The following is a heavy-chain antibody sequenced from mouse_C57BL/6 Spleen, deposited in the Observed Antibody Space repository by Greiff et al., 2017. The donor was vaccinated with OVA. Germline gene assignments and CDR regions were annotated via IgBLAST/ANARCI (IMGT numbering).Heavy chain of an antibody. Sequence: QVQLQQSGAELVKPGASVKLSCKASGYTFTSYWMHWVKQRPGPGLEWIGMIHPNSGSTNYNEKFKSKATLTVDKSSSTAYMQLSSLTSEDSAVYYCARADYAMDYGGQGTSVTVSS. CDR3: ARADYAMDY. CDR2: IHPNSGST. CDR1: GYTFTSYW. V-gene: IGHV1-64*01. J-gene: IGHJ4*01.